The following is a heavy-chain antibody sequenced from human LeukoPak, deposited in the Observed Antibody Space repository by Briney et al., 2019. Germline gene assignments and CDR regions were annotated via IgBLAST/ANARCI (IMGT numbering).Heavy chain of an antibody. Sequence: GGSLRLSCAASGFTFSSYWMSWVRQAPGKGLEWVADIKQDGSEKYYVDSVKGRFTISRDNAKNSLHLQMNRLRVEDTAVYYCARDRKFDYWGQGTLVTVSS. CDR3: ARDRKFDY. V-gene: IGHV3-7*01. CDR1: GFTFSSYW. J-gene: IGHJ4*02. CDR2: IKQDGSEK.